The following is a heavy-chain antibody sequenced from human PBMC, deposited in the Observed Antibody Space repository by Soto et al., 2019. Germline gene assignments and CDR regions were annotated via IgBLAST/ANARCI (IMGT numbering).Heavy chain of an antibody. CDR1: GYTFTSYY. D-gene: IGHD3-22*01. CDR3: AREGITMIVVVITYGGMDV. CDR2: INPSGGST. Sequence: GSSVKVSCKASGYTFTSYYMHWVRQAPEQGLEWMGIINPSGGSTSYAQKFQGRVTMTRDTSTSTVYMELSSLRSEDTAVYYCAREGITMIVVVITYGGMDVWGQGTTVTVSS. J-gene: IGHJ6*02. V-gene: IGHV1-46*01.